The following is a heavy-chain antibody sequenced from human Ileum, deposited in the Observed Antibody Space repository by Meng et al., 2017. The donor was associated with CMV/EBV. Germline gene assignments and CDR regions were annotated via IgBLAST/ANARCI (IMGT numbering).Heavy chain of an antibody. CDR1: TFTFSTYA. CDR2: ISYDGSNK. D-gene: IGHD6-6*01. Sequence: GGSLRLSCASSTFTFSTYAIHWVRQAPGKGLEWVALISYDGSNKYYADSVKGRFTTSRDNSKNMVYLQMNSLRAEDTAVYYCAGRDSTLSDYWGQGTLVTV. J-gene: IGHJ4*02. CDR3: AGRDSTLSDY. V-gene: IGHV3-30-3*01.